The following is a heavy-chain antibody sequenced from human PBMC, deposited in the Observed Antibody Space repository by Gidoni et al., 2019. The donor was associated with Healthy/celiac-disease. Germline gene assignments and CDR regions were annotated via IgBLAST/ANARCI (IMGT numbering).Heavy chain of an antibody. CDR3: ARDRWELNY. D-gene: IGHD1-26*01. V-gene: IGHV3-11*06. J-gene: IGHJ4*02. CDR1: GFTFSDYY. Sequence: QLQLVESGGGLVTPGGSLRLSCAASGFTFSDYYMSWIRPASGKGLEWVSYISSSSRYTNYADAVKGRFTIARDNAKNSLYLQMNSLRAEDTAVYYCARDRWELNYWGQGTLVTVSS. CDR2: ISSSSRYT.